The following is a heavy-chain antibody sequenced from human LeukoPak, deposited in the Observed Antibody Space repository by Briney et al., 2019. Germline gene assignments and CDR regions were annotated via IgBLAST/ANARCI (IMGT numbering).Heavy chain of an antibody. J-gene: IGHJ3*02. V-gene: IGHV3-74*01. CDR3: LLGYCSSTSCQPDAFDI. CDR1: GFTFSSYW. Sequence: GGSLRLSCAASGFTFSSYWMHWVRQAPGKGLVWVSRINSDGSSTSYADSVKGRFTISRDNAKNTLYLQMNSLRAEDTAVYYCLLGYCSSTSCQPDAFDIWGQGTMVTVSS. D-gene: IGHD2-2*01. CDR2: INSDGSST.